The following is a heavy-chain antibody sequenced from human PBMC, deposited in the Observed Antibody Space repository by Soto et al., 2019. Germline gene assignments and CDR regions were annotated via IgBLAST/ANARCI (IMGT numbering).Heavy chain of an antibody. J-gene: IGHJ6*02. V-gene: IGHV3-33*08. Sequence: GGSLRLSCTTSGFTFNTYGMHWVRQAPGKGLEWVAIIWYDGSNKYYADSVKGRFTISRDNSKNTLYLQMNSLRAEDTALYHCVRVDCIGAYCYSWPFNYGVDVWGQGATVTVSS. CDR2: IWYDGSNK. CDR3: VRVDCIGAYCYSWPFNYGVDV. CDR1: GFTFNTYG. D-gene: IGHD2-15*01.